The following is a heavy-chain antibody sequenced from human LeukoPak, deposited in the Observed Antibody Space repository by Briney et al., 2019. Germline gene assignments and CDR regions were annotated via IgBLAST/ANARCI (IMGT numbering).Heavy chain of an antibody. CDR1: GYTFTSYD. D-gene: IGHD3-3*01. CDR2: MNPNSGNT. V-gene: IGHV1-8*03. J-gene: IGHJ5*02. CDR3: AREEFQYYDFWSGYRNWFDP. Sequence: GASVKVSCKASGYTFTSYDINWVRQATGQGLEWMGWMNPNSGNTGYAQKFQGRVTITRNTSISTAYMELSSLRSDDTAVYYCAREEFQYYDFWSGYRNWFDPWGQGTLVTVSS.